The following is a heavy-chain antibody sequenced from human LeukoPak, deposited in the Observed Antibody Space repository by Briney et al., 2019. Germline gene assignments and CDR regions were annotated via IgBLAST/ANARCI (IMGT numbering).Heavy chain of an antibody. CDR1: GESFSGYY. Sequence: SETLSLTCAVYGESFSGYYWSWIRQPPGKGLEWIGSIYSSGSTYYNPSLKSRVTISVDTSKNQFSLRLSSVTAADTAVYYCARLHSTHSSNSWGQGTLVTVSS. J-gene: IGHJ4*02. CDR2: IYSSGST. D-gene: IGHD6-13*01. CDR3: ARLHSTHSSNS. V-gene: IGHV4-34*01.